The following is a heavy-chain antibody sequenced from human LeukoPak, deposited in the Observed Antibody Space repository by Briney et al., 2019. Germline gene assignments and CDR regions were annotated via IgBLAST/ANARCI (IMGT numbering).Heavy chain of an antibody. CDR2: INAGNGNT. V-gene: IGHV1-3*01. D-gene: IGHD2-15*01. CDR1: GYTFTSYA. CDR3: ARARWEAASSLFDY. J-gene: IGHJ4*02. Sequence: ASVKVCCKAAGYTFTSYAMHWVREAPGQRLEWMGWINAGNGNTKYSQKFQGRVTITRDTSASTAYMELSSLRSEDTAVYYCARARWEAASSLFDYWGQGTLVTVSS.